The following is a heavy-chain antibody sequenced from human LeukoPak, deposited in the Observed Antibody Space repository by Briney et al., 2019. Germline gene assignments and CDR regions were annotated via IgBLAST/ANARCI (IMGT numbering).Heavy chain of an antibody. CDR2: VSYDGSNK. V-gene: IGHV3-30*18. D-gene: IGHD2-2*01. CDR1: GFTFSSYG. CDR3: AKDGGCSSTTCYSPYYFDY. J-gene: IGHJ4*02. Sequence: GGSLRLSCAASGFTFSSYGMHWVRQAPGKGLEWEAVVSYDGSNKYYAASVKGRFTISRVNSKNTLYLQLNSLRAEDTAVYYCAKDGGCSSTTCYSPYYFDYWGQGTLVTVSS.